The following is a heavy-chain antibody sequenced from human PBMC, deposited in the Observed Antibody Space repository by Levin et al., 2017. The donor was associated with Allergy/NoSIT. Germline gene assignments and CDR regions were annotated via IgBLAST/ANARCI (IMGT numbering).Heavy chain of an antibody. V-gene: IGHV5-51*01. D-gene: IGHD2-21*02. CDR1: GYTFTTYW. Sequence: GESLKISCKGSGYTFTTYWIGWVRQMPGEGLEWMGIIYPGDSDTRYSPSFEGQVTISADESISTAYLQWSSLRASDTAMYDCARGGVVVVTDIDALYGFEVWGQGTMVTVSS. CDR2: IYPGDSDT. CDR3: ARGGVVVVTDIDALYGFEV. J-gene: IGHJ3*01.